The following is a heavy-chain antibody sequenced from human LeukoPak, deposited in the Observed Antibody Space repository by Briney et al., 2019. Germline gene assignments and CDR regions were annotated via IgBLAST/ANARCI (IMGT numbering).Heavy chain of an antibody. Sequence: PSETLSLTCTVSGGSISSYYWSWIRQPPGKGLEWIGYIYYSGSTNYNPSLKSRVTMSVDTSKNQFSLKLSSVTAADTAVYYCARDRPAARGYYFDYWGQGTLVTVSS. J-gene: IGHJ4*02. CDR1: GGSISSYY. CDR3: ARDRPAARGYYFDY. CDR2: IYYSGST. D-gene: IGHD2-2*01. V-gene: IGHV4-59*12.